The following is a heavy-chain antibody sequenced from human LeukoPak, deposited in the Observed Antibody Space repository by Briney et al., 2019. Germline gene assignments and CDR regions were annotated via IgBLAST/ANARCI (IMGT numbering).Heavy chain of an antibody. D-gene: IGHD3-22*01. CDR2: INPNSGGT. CDR3: ASGSSYDSSGRGFDY. CDR1: GYTFTGYY. V-gene: IGHV1-2*02. Sequence: ASVKVSCKTSGYTFTGYYIHWVRQAPGQGLEWMRWINPNSGGTNYAQKFQGRVTMTRDTSISTAYMELSRLRFDDRAVYYCASGSSYDSSGRGFDYWGQGTLVTVSS. J-gene: IGHJ4*02.